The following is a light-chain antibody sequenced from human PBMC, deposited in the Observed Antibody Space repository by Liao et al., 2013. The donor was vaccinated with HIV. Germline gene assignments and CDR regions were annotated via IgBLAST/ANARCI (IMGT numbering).Light chain of an antibody. CDR3: QVWDTNSDHWV. CDR2: YDS. Sequence: GSVAPGETASIACGGPNIGGFSVHWYQQKPGQAPRLVVFYDSDRPSGIPERFSGANSENTATLTISRVEAGDEADYYCQVWDTNSDHWVFGGGTKLIVL. V-gene: IGLV3-21*01. J-gene: IGLJ3*02. CDR1: NIGGFS.